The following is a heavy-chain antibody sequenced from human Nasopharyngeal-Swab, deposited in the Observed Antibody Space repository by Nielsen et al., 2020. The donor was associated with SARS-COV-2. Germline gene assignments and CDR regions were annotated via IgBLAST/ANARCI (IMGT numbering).Heavy chain of an antibody. V-gene: IGHV3-7*01. CDR3: ARDEAVVAATQISDAFDI. CDR2: IKQDGSEK. J-gene: IGHJ3*02. D-gene: IGHD2-15*01. Sequence: VRQAPGKGLEWVVNIKQDGSEKYYVDSVKGRFTISRDNAKNSLYLQMNSLRAEDTAVYYCARDEAVVAATQISDAFDIWGQGTMVTVSS.